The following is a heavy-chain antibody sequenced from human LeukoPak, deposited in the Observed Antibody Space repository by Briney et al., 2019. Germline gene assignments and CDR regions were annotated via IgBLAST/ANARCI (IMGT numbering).Heavy chain of an antibody. CDR1: GFTFSSYE. CDR2: ISSSGSTI. J-gene: IGHJ4*02. D-gene: IGHD3-22*01. CDR3: ARDARTYYYDSSGYWIDY. V-gene: IGHV3-48*03. Sequence: GGSLRLSCAASGFTFSSYEMNWVRQAPGKGLEWVSYISSSGSTIYYADSVKGRFTISRDNAKNSLYLQMNSLRAEDTAVYYCARDARTYYYDSSGYWIDYWGQGTLVTVSS.